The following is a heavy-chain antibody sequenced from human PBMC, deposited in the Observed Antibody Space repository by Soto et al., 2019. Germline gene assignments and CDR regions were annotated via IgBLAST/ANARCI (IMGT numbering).Heavy chain of an antibody. D-gene: IGHD3-10*01. Sequence: SETLSLTCTVSGGSISSSSYFWGWIRQPPGKGLEWIGSIYYSGSTYYNPSLKSRVTVSVDTSKNQFSLKLSSVTAADTAVYYCARGGYYGSGSYYNPSPKYYFDYWGQGTLVTVSS. CDR2: IYYSGST. CDR1: GGSISSSSYF. J-gene: IGHJ4*02. V-gene: IGHV4-39*01. CDR3: ARGGYYGSGSYYNPSPKYYFDY.